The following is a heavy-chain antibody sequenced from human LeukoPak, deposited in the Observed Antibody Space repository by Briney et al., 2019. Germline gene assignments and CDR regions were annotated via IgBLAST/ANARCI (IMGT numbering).Heavy chain of an antibody. CDR3: ARDLRLNGMDV. D-gene: IGHD6-25*01. V-gene: IGHV4-59*12. J-gene: IGHJ6*02. CDR2: IYYSGST. Sequence: SETLSLTCTVSGGSISSYYWSWIRQPPGKGLEWIGYIYYSGSTNYNPSLKSRVTISVDTSKNQFSLKLSSVTAADTAVYYCARDLRLNGMDVWGQGTTVTVSS. CDR1: GGSISSYY.